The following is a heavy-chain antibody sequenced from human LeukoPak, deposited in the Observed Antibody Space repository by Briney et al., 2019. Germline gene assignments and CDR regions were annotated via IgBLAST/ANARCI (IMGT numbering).Heavy chain of an antibody. CDR2: INSDGSEG. Sequence: GGSLRLSCAVSGFTLSGFWMSWSRQAPGKGLEWVASINSDGSEGYYADVVKGRFTISRDNAKNSLNLQINSLRAEDTAVYYCARSSYSSSSSVWGQGTMVTVSS. V-gene: IGHV3-7*03. J-gene: IGHJ3*01. D-gene: IGHD6-6*01. CDR1: GFTLSGFW. CDR3: ARSSYSSSSSV.